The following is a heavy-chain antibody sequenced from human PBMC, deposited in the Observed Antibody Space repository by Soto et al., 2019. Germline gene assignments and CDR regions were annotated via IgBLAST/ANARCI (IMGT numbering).Heavy chain of an antibody. J-gene: IGHJ4*02. V-gene: IGHV3-23*01. CDR3: AKDPSVLLWFGELSH. CDR1: GFTFSSYA. D-gene: IGHD3-10*01. CDR2: ISGSGGST. Sequence: EVQLLESGGGLVQPGGSLRLSCAASGFTFSSYAMSWVRQAPGKGLEWVSAISGSGGSTYYADSVKGRFTISRYNSKNTLYLHMNRLRAEDTAVYYCAKDPSVLLWFGELSHWGQGTLVTVSS.